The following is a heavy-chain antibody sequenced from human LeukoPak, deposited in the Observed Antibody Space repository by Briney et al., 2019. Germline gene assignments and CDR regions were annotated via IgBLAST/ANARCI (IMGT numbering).Heavy chain of an antibody. CDR2: ISSSSSYI. Sequence: GGSLRLSCAASGFTFSSYSMNWVRQAPGKGLEWVSSISSSSSYIHYAGSVKGRFTISRDDAKNSLYLQMNSLRAEDTAVYYCVPVYYGSGSDWGQGTLVTVSS. V-gene: IGHV3-21*01. J-gene: IGHJ4*02. CDR3: VPVYYGSGSD. D-gene: IGHD3-10*01. CDR1: GFTFSSYS.